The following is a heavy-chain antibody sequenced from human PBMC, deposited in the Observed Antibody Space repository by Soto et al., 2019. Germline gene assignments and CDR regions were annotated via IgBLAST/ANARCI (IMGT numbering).Heavy chain of an antibody. CDR3: ARGTGIAAAEDYYYGMDV. Sequence: LSLTCTVSGGSISSYYWSWIRQPPGKGLEWIGYIYYSGSTNYNPSLKSRVTISVDTSKNQFSLKLSSVTAADTAVYYCARGTGIAAAEDYYYGMDVWGQGTTVTVSS. CDR2: IYYSGST. D-gene: IGHD6-13*01. CDR1: GGSISSYY. J-gene: IGHJ6*02. V-gene: IGHV4-59*01.